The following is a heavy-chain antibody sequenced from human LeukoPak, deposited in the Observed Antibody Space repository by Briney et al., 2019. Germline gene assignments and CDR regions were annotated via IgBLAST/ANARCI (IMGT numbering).Heavy chain of an antibody. CDR2: INHSGST. V-gene: IGHV4-34*01. CDR1: GGSFSGYY. D-gene: IGHD2-15*01. CDR3: ARGPLVVAAIYYYYYYGMDV. J-gene: IGHJ6*02. Sequence: SETLSLTCAVYGGSFSGYYWSWIRQPPGKGLEWIGKINHSGSTNYNPSLKSRVTISVDTSKNQFSLKLSSVTAADTAVYYCARGPLVVAAIYYYYYYGMDVWGQGTTVTVSS.